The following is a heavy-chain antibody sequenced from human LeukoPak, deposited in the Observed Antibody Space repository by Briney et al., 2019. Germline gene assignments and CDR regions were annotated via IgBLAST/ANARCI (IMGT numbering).Heavy chain of an antibody. CDR2: TNPNSGGT. V-gene: IGHV1-2*02. D-gene: IGHD6-13*01. CDR1: GYTFTGYY. CDR3: ATKKQQVTPIDY. J-gene: IGHJ4*02. Sequence: GASVKVSCKASGYTFTGYYIHWVRQAPGQGLEWMGWTNPNSGGTKYEKKFQGRVTMTRDTSISTAYMELSRLRSDDTAVYYCATKKQQVTPIDYWGQGTLVTVSS.